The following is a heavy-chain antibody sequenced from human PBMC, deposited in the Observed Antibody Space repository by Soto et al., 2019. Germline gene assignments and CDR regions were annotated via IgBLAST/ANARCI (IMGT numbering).Heavy chain of an antibody. J-gene: IGHJ6*02. D-gene: IGHD3-3*01. Sequence: EVQLLESGGGLVQPGVSLSLSCAASGFTFSSYDMSCVRQAPGKGLEWGSALSGSGGSTYYADSVKGMFTISRDNSKNTLSLQKNSLRSEDTAVYYCAKDNTFNYDFWSGDAPAHYYNYYYGMAVWVQGTTVT. CDR1: GFTFSSYD. V-gene: IGHV3-23*01. CDR2: LSGSGGST. CDR3: AKDNTFNYDFWSGDAPAHYYNYYYGMAV.